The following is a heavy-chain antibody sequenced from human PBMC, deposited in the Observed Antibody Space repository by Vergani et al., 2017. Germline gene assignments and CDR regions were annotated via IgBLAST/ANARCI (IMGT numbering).Heavy chain of an antibody. Sequence: QVQLQESGPGLVKPSETLSLTCTVSGGSISSYYWSWIRQPPGKGLEWIGYIYYSGSTNYNPSLKSRVTISVDTSKNQFSLKLSSVTAADTAVYYCAKVCGSTSCPYGGGAFDVWGHGTMVTVSS. J-gene: IGHJ3*01. CDR3: AKVCGSTSCPYGGGAFDV. D-gene: IGHD2-2*01. CDR1: GGSISSYY. V-gene: IGHV4-59*01. CDR2: IYYSGST.